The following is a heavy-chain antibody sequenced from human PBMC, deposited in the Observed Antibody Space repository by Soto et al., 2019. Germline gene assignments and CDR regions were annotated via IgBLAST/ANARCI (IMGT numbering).Heavy chain of an antibody. CDR1: GYTFTSYD. Sequence: ASVKVSCKASGYTFTSYDINWVRQATGQGLEWMGWMNPNSGNTGYAQKFQGRVTMTRNTSISTAYMELSSLRSEDTAVYYCARDLYFGYGSGSYYTTYYYYRMDVWGQGHTVTVSS. CDR2: MNPNSGNT. J-gene: IGHJ6*02. V-gene: IGHV1-8*01. CDR3: ARDLYFGYGSGSYYTTYYYYRMDV. D-gene: IGHD3-10*01.